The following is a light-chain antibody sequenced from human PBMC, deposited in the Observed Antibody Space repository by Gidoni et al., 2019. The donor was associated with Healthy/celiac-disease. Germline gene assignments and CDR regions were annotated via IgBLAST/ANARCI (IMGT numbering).Light chain of an antibody. CDR1: QSISSY. CDR2: AAS. V-gene: IGKV1-39*01. J-gene: IGKJ5*01. CDR3: RQSYSTEVT. Sequence: DVQMTQSPSSLSASVGDRVTITCRASQSISSYLNWYHQKPGKAPKLLIYAASSLQSGVPSRCSGSGSGTDFTLTIIRLQPEDFATCYCRQSYSTEVTFXXXTRLEIK.